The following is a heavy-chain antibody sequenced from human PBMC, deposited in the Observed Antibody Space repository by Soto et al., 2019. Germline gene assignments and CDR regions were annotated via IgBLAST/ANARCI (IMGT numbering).Heavy chain of an antibody. CDR2: INAGNGNT. V-gene: IGHV1-3*01. CDR3: AREVGYCSGGSCYFWFDP. Sequence: ASVKVSCKASGYTFTSYAMHWVRQAPGQRLEWMGWINAGNGNTKYSQKFKGRVTITRDTSASTAYMELSSLRSEDTAVYYCAREVGYCSGGSCYFWFDPWGQGTLVTVSS. J-gene: IGHJ5*02. D-gene: IGHD2-15*01. CDR1: GYTFTSYA.